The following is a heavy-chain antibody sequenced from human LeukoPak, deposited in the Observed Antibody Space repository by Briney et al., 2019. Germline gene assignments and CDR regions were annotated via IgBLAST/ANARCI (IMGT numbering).Heavy chain of an antibody. D-gene: IGHD3-16*01. CDR3: ARDYEGMCDY. V-gene: IGHV3-7*04. CDR1: RFTFSSYW. J-gene: IGHJ4*02. CDR2: IKQDGSER. Sequence: GGSLRLSCAASRFTFSSYWTSWVRQAPGKGLEWVANIKQDGSERYYVDSVKGRFTISRDNAKNSLFLQMNSLRAEDTAVYYCARDYEGMCDYWGQGTLVTVSS.